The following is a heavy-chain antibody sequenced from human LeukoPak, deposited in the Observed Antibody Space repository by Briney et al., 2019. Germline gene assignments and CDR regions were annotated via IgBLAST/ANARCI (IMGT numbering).Heavy chain of an antibody. Sequence: GGSLRLSCAASGFTFSSYGMYWVRQAPGKGLEWVAVISYDGSNKYYADSVKGRFTISRDNSKNTLYLQMNSLRAEDTAVYYCAKNHGYPYYFDYWGQGTLVTVSS. V-gene: IGHV3-30*18. J-gene: IGHJ4*02. CDR2: ISYDGSNK. CDR1: GFTFSSYG. D-gene: IGHD5-12*01. CDR3: AKNHGYPYYFDY.